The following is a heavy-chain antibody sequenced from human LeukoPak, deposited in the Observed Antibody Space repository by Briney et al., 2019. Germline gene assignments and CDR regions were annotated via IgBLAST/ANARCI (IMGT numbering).Heavy chain of an antibody. V-gene: IGHV3-48*01. CDR2: ITSGSSTI. Sequence: GGSLRLSCAASGFTFSTYSMNWVRLAPGKGLEWVSYITSGSSTIYYADSVKGRFTISRDNAKDSLYLQMNSLRAEDTAVYYCARDGGVWGNYQPFDFWGQGTLVTVSS. D-gene: IGHD3-16*02. J-gene: IGHJ4*02. CDR3: ARDGGVWGNYQPFDF. CDR1: GFTFSTYS.